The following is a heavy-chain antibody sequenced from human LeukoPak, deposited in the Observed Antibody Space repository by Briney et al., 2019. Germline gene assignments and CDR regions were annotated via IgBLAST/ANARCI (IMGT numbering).Heavy chain of an antibody. J-gene: IGHJ4*02. CDR3: GASPSPTGTERYY. CDR1: GYTFTTYW. CDR2: IYPTDSDA. V-gene: IGHV5-51*01. D-gene: IGHD1-1*01. Sequence: KSRESLKISCKGSGYTFTTYWIGWVRQMPGKGLEWMGIIYPTDSDARYSPSFQGQVTISVDTSISTVYLQWNSLKASDSAMYYCGASPSPTGTERYYWGQGTLVTVSS.